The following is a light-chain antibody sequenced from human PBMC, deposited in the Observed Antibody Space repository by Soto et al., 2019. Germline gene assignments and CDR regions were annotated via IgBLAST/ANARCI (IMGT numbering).Light chain of an antibody. J-gene: IGKJ2*01. V-gene: IGKV1-5*01. CDR2: DAS. Sequence: DIQMTQSPSTLSASVGDRGTITCRASQTISSWLAWYQQKPGKAPDLLIYDASSLQDGVPSRFSGRGSGTEFTLTISSLQPDDFATYFCQQYSTFPYTFGQGTKLEIK. CDR3: QQYSTFPYT. CDR1: QTISSW.